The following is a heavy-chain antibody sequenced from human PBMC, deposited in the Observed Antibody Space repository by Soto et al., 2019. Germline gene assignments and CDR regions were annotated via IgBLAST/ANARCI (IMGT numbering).Heavy chain of an antibody. Sequence: PSETLSLTCAVYGGSFSGYYWSWIRQPPGKGLEWIGEINHSGSTNYNPSLKSRVTISVDTSKNQFSLKLSSVTAADTAVYYCARGRSKWRSYYYYCMDVWGKGTKITVSS. J-gene: IGHJ6*04. CDR3: ARGRSKWRSYYYYCMDV. D-gene: IGHD5-12*01. V-gene: IGHV4-34*01. CDR2: INHSGST. CDR1: GGSFSGYY.